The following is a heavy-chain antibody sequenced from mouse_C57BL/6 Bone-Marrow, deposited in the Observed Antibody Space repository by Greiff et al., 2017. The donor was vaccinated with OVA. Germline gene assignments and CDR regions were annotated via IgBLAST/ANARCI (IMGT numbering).Heavy chain of an antibody. CDR3: ARDYHGNYFDY. J-gene: IGHJ2*01. CDR1: GYTFTSYW. Sequence: QVQLKQPGAELVRPGTSVTLSCKASGYTFTSYWMHWVKQRPGQGLEWIGVIDPSDSYTNYNQKFKGKATLTADTSSSTAYMQLSSLTSEDSAVYYCARDYHGNYFDYWGKGTTLTVSS. D-gene: IGHD1-1*01. CDR2: IDPSDSYT. V-gene: IGHV1-59*01.